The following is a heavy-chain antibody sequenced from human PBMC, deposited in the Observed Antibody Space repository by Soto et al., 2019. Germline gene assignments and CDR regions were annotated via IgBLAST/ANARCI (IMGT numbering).Heavy chain of an antibody. J-gene: IGHJ6*02. Sequence: PSETLSLTCTVSGGSVSSCSYYWSWIRHPPGKGLEWIGYIYYSGSTNYNPSLKSRVTISVDTSKNQFSLKLSSVTAADTAVYYCARSEGIQLWPRMGVWGQGTTVTVSS. CDR2: IYYSGST. CDR1: GGSVSSCSYY. CDR3: ARSEGIQLWPRMGV. D-gene: IGHD5-18*01. V-gene: IGHV4-61*01.